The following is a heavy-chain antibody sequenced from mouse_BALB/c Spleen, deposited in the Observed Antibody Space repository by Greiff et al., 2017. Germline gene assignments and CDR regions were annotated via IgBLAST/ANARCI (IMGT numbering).Heavy chain of an antibody. CDR1: GFTFSSYT. V-gene: IGHV5-6-4*01. D-gene: IGHD2-14*01. Sequence: EVKLQESGGGLVKPGGSLKLSCAASGFTFSSYTMSWVRQTPEKRLEWVATISSGGSYTYYPDSVKGRFTISRDNTKNTLYLQMSSLKSEDTAMYYCTRDKVRPYYYAMDYWGQGTSVTVSS. J-gene: IGHJ4*01. CDR2: ISSGGSYT. CDR3: TRDKVRPYYYAMDY.